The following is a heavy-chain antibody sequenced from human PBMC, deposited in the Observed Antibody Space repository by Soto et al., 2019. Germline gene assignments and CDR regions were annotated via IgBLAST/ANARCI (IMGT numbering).Heavy chain of an antibody. CDR3: VKDRQAYSSSSRRRVGTYNWFDP. CDR2: ISSNGGST. D-gene: IGHD6-6*01. V-gene: IGHV3-64D*08. Sequence: PGGSLRLSCAASGFTFSSYAMHWVRQAPGKGLEYVSAISSNGGSTYYADSVKGRFTISRDNSKNTLYLQMSSLRAEDTAVYYCVKDRQAYSSSSRRRVGTYNWFDPWGQGTLVTVSS. CDR1: GFTFSSYA. J-gene: IGHJ5*02.